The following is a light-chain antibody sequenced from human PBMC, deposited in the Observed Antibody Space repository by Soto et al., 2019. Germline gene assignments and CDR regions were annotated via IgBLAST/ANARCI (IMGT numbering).Light chain of an antibody. CDR1: QTVSSK. J-gene: IGKJ3*01. Sequence: ERVMTQSPATLSVSPGEGATLSCRASQTVSSKVAWYQQKPGQPPRLLIYDASSRATGTPARFSGSGSGTEFTLTISSQQSEDFAVYYCQQYNNWPLTFGPGTKVDIK. CDR3: QQYNNWPLT. V-gene: IGKV3D-15*01. CDR2: DAS.